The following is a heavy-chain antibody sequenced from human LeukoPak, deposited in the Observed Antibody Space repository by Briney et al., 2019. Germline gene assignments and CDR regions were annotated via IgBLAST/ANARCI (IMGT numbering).Heavy chain of an antibody. Sequence: GGSLRLSCAASGFTFSTYWMHWVRQAPGKGLVWVSRIKSDGSTNYADSVKGRFTISRDNSRNTVSVQMHSLRADDTAVYFCAKGDNFGRVADAFDSWGQGTMVTVSS. CDR2: IKSDGST. J-gene: IGHJ3*01. V-gene: IGHV3-74*01. D-gene: IGHD1-1*01. CDR3: AKGDNFGRVADAFDS. CDR1: GFTFSTYW.